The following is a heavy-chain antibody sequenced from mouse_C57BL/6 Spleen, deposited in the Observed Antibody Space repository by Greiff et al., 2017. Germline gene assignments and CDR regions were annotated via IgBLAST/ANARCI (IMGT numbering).Heavy chain of an antibody. V-gene: IGHV5-17*01. D-gene: IGHD1-1*01. CDR1: GFTFSDYG. CDR3: ASRGFLTTVDYAMDY. J-gene: IGHJ4*01. Sequence: VQLKESGGGLVKPGGSLKLSCAASGFTFSDYGMHWVRQAPEKGLEWVAYISSGSSTIYYADTVKGRFTISRDNAKNTLFLQMTSLRSEDTAMYYCASRGFLTTVDYAMDYWGQGTSVTVAS. CDR2: ISSGSSTI.